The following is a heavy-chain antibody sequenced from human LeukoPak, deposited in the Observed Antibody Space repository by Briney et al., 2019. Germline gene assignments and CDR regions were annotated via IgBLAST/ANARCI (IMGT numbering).Heavy chain of an antibody. CDR3: AKDMAAAGTRYFDY. CDR2: ISWNSGSI. V-gene: IGHV3-9*01. J-gene: IGHJ4*02. D-gene: IGHD6-13*01. Sequence: GGSLRLSCAASGFTFDDYAMHWVRQAPGKGLEWVSGISWNSGSIGYADSVEGRFTISRDNAKNSLYLQMNSLRAEDTALYYCAKDMAAAGTRYFDYWGQGTLVTVSS. CDR1: GFTFDDYA.